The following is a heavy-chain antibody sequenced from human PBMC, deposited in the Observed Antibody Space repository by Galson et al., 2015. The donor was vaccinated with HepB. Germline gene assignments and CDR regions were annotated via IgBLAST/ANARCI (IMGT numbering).Heavy chain of an antibody. V-gene: IGHV3-7*01. Sequence: SLRLSCASSGFTFSSYWMSWVRQAPGKGLEWVANIKQDGSEKYYVDSVKGRFTISRDNAKNSLYLQMNSLRAEDTAVYYCARTFYYDSSGYYYGNYFDYRGQGTLVTVSS. J-gene: IGHJ4*02. CDR3: ARTFYYDSSGYYYGNYFDY. CDR1: GFTFSSYW. CDR2: IKQDGSEK. D-gene: IGHD3-22*01.